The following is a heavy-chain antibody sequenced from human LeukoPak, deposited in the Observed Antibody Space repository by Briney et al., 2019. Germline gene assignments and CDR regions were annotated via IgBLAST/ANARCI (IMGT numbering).Heavy chain of an antibody. CDR3: ASQQGVVTASFDY. V-gene: IGHV1-46*01. D-gene: IGHD2-21*02. Sequence: GASVKVSCKASGYTFTSHYMHWVRQAPGQGLEWMGIINPSGGSTSYAQKFQGRVTTTRDTSTSTVYMELSSLRSEDTAVYYCASQQGVVTASFDYWGQGTLVTVSS. CDR2: INPSGGST. CDR1: GYTFTSHY. J-gene: IGHJ4*02.